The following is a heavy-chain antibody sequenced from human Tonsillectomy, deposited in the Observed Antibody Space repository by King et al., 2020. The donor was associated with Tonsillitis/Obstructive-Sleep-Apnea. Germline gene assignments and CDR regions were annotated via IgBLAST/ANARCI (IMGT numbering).Heavy chain of an antibody. V-gene: IGHV4-59*08. J-gene: IGHJ6*03. CDR3: ARMGDDSSGWYSLENYYYYYMDV. Sequence: VQLQESGPGLVKPSETLSLTCTVSGGSISSYYWSWIRQPPGKGLEWIGYIYYSGSTNYNPSLKSRVTISVDTSKNQFSLKLSSVTAADTAVYYCARMGDDSSGWYSLENYYYYYMDVWGKGTTVTVSS. D-gene: IGHD6-19*01. CDR1: GGSISSYY. CDR2: IYYSGST.